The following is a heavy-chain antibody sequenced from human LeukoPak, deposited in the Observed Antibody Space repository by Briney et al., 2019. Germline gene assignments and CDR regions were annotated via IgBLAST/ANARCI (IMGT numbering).Heavy chain of an antibody. Sequence: SVKVSCKASGGTFSSCAISWVRQAPGQGLEWMGGIIPIFGTANYAQKFQGRVTITTDESTSTAYMELSSLRSEDTAVYYCASRSIPPDMIVVAPSPLYYYYYYMDVWGKGTTVTVSS. J-gene: IGHJ6*03. D-gene: IGHD3-22*01. V-gene: IGHV1-69*05. CDR2: IIPIFGTA. CDR3: ASRSIPPDMIVVAPSPLYYYYYYMDV. CDR1: GGTFSSCA.